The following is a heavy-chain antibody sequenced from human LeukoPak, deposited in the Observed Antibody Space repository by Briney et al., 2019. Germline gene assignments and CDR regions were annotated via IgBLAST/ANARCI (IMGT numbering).Heavy chain of an antibody. CDR2: IKSKGDGETT. CDR1: GLSFTNAW. V-gene: IGHV3-15*01. J-gene: IGHJ4*02. CDR3: TTDLGITMIRGVIVY. Sequence: GGSLRLSCADAGLSFTNAWMSWLRQAPGKGLELVGRIKSKGDGETTDYAAPVKGRFTMSRDDSKGMLYLYMNSLKTEDTAVYYCTTDLGITMIRGVIVYWGRGTLVTVSS. D-gene: IGHD3-10*01.